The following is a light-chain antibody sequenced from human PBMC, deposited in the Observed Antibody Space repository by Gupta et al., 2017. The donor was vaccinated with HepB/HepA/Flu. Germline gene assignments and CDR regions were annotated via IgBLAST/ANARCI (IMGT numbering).Light chain of an antibody. Sequence: VLTQSTGSLSLSPGVRATLSCRASQSVSSSYLAWYQQKPGQAPRLLIYCASSRATGIPDRFSGSGSGTDFTLTISRLEPEDFAVYYCQQYGSSPIFGQGTKLEIK. CDR1: QSVSSSY. CDR2: CAS. CDR3: QQYGSSPI. V-gene: IGKV3-20*01. J-gene: IGKJ2*01.